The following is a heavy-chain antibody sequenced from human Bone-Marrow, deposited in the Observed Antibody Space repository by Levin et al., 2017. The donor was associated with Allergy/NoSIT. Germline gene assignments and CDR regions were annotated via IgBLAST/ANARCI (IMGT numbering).Heavy chain of an antibody. J-gene: IGHJ3*02. CDR2: FDPEDGET. Sequence: ASVKVSCKVSGYTLTELSMHWVRQAPGKGLEWMGGFDPEDGETIYAQKFQGRVTMTEDTSTDTAYMELSSLRSEDTAVYYCATLRPQGGAFDIWGQGTMVTVSS. CDR1: GYTLTELS. CDR3: ATLRPQGGAFDI. D-gene: IGHD3-16*01. V-gene: IGHV1-24*01.